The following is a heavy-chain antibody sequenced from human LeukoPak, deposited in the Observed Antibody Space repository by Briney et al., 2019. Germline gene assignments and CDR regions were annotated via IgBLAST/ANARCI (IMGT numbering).Heavy chain of an antibody. D-gene: IGHD2-15*01. V-gene: IGHV3-43*02. CDR1: GFTFNDYA. Sequence: GGSLRLSCAVFGFTFNDYAMNWVRQVPGKGLEWVSFISGDGGSTYYADSVKGRFTISRGNSRNSLYLQMNSLRLGDTALYYCATDCSGNRCYSLWGQGTLVTVSS. CDR2: ISGDGGST. J-gene: IGHJ1*01. CDR3: ATDCSGNRCYSL.